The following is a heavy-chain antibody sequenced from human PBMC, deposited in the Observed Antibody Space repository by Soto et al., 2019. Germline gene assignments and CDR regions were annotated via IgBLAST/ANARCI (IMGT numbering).Heavy chain of an antibody. D-gene: IGHD6-19*01. CDR1: GFTFSSYA. CDR2: ISAGGSNT. Sequence: PGGSLRLSCAASGFTFSSYAMNWVRQAPGKGLEWVSAISAGGSNTNYADSVEGRFTVSRDNSKNKLHLQMNDLRAEDTATYYCAKNGQWLATPPEAWGQGTLVTVSS. V-gene: IGHV3-23*01. J-gene: IGHJ4*02. CDR3: AKNGQWLATPPEA.